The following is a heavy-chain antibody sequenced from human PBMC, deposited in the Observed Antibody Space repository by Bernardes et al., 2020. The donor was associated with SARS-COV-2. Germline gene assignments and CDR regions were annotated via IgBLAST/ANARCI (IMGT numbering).Heavy chain of an antibody. D-gene: IGHD3-22*01. CDR2: INHSENT. CDR3: ARAAYDAGGYYGLDY. J-gene: IGHJ4*02. CDR1: GGFFSDYY. Sequence: SETLSLTCAVYGGFFSDYYWTWIRQSPGKGLEWIAEINHSENTNYNPSLRSRVTISVDTSKNQFSLELRSVTAADTAVYYCARAAYDAGGYYGLDYWGQGTLLTVSS. V-gene: IGHV4-34*01.